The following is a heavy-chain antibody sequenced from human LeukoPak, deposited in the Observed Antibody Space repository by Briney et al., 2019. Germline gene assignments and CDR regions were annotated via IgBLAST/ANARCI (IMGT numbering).Heavy chain of an antibody. Sequence: PGGSLRLSCAASGFTFSDYYMSWIRQAPGKGLEWVSYISSSGSTIYYADSVKGRFTISRDNATHSPYLQINSLRAEDTAVYYCARDRRYCSSTSCPSDAFDIWGQGTMVTVSS. J-gene: IGHJ3*02. D-gene: IGHD2-2*01. CDR3: ARDRRYCSSTSCPSDAFDI. CDR1: GFTFSDYY. CDR2: ISSSGSTI. V-gene: IGHV3-11*04.